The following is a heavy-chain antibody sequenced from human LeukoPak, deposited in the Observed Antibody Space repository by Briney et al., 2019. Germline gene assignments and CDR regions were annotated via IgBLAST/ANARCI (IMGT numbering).Heavy chain of an antibody. CDR3: ARLIVGAIDY. Sequence: GGSLRLSCAASGFTFSNYWMTWVRQAPGKGLEWVANIRQDGSEKYYVDSVKGRFSISRDNAKNSLYLQMNSLRAEDTAMYYCARLIVGAIDYWGQGTLVTVSS. CDR2: IRQDGSEK. J-gene: IGHJ4*02. V-gene: IGHV3-7*01. D-gene: IGHD1-26*01. CDR1: GFTFSNYW.